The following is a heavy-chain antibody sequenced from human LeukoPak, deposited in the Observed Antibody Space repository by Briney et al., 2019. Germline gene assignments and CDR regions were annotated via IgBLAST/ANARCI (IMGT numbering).Heavy chain of an antibody. J-gene: IGHJ4*02. CDR2: IYYSGST. CDR3: ATHSSSRGPLRY. CDR1: GGSISSSNYY. Sequence: SETLPLTCTVSGGSISSSNYYWGWIRQPPGKGLEWIGSIYYSGSTYYSPSLKSRVTISVDTSKNQFSLKLNSVTAADTAVYYCATHSSSRGPLRYWGQGALVTVSS. D-gene: IGHD6-13*01. V-gene: IGHV4-39*01.